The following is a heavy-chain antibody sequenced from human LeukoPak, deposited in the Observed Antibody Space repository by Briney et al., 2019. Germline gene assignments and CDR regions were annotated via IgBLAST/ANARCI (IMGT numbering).Heavy chain of an antibody. D-gene: IGHD3-3*01. CDR2: INPNRGGT. CDR3: AREGWAGYYDLFDP. CDR1: VYTLTGYY. J-gene: IGHJ5*02. Sequence: GASVKVSCMPSVYTLTGYYMHWVRPAPAQGLEWMGCINPNRGGTNYAQKLQGRVTMTRDTSISTAYMELSRLRSDDTAVYYCAREGWAGYYDLFDPWGQGTLVTVSS. V-gene: IGHV1-2*02.